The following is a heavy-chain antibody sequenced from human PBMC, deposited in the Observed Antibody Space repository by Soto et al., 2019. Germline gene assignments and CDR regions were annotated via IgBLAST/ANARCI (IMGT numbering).Heavy chain of an antibody. CDR2: INPSGGST. CDR3: AREGRIAVAAADAFDI. D-gene: IGHD6-19*01. CDR1: GYTFTSYY. J-gene: IGHJ3*02. V-gene: IGHV1-46*01. Sequence: QVRLVQSGAEVKKPGASVKVSCKASGYTFTSYYMHWVRQAPGQGLEWMGIINPSGGSTSYAQKFQGRVTMTRDTSTSTVYMELSSLRSEDTAVYYCAREGRIAVAAADAFDIWGQGTMVTVSS.